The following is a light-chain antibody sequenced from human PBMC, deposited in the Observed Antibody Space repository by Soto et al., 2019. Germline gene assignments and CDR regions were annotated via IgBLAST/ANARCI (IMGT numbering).Light chain of an antibody. CDR2: EVS. Sequence: QSVLTQPASVSGSPGQSITISCTGTSSDVGGYNYVSWYQQHPAKAPKLMIYEVSNRPSGISYRFSGSKSGNTASLTISGLQAEDEADYYCSSYTSSSTYVFGTGTKLTVL. J-gene: IGLJ1*01. CDR1: SSDVGGYNY. V-gene: IGLV2-14*01. CDR3: SSYTSSSTYV.